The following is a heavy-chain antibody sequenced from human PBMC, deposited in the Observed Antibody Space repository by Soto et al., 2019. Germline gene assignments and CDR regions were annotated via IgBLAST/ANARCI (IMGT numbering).Heavy chain of an antibody. Sequence: PWGSLRLSWAASGFTFSDYYMSWIRRAPGKGLEWVSYISSSGSTIYYADSVKGRFTISRDNAKNSLYLQMNSLRAEDTAVYYCARATPPGDIVVVVAADNWFDPWGQGTLVTVSS. CDR3: ARATPPGDIVVVVAADNWFDP. D-gene: IGHD2-15*01. V-gene: IGHV3-11*01. J-gene: IGHJ5*02. CDR2: ISSSGSTI. CDR1: GFTFSDYY.